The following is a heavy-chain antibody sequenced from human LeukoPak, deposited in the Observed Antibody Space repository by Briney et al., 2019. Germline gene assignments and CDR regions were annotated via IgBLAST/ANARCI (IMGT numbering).Heavy chain of an antibody. CDR1: GVSFSTYY. J-gene: IGHJ4*02. CDR3: ARQLYGSDY. V-gene: IGHV4-34*01. D-gene: IGHD4-17*01. CDR2: VNHSGYT. Sequence: PSETLSLTCDVSGVSFSTYYWSWIRQSPERGLEWIGEVNHSGYTNYNPSLKGRVTISVDTSKNQFSLKLSSVTAADTAVYYCARQLYGSDYWGQGTLVTVSS.